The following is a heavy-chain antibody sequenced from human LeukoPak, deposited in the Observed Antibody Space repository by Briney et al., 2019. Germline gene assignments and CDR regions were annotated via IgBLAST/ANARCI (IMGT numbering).Heavy chain of an antibody. Sequence: SETLSLTCTVSGGSISSYYWSWIRQPPGKGLEWIGYIYYSGSTNYNPSLKSRVTISVDTSKNQFSLKLSSVTAADTAVYYCARELWFGRYFDYWGQGTLVTVSS. CDR2: IYYSGST. D-gene: IGHD3-10*01. J-gene: IGHJ4*02. CDR3: ARELWFGRYFDY. V-gene: IGHV4-59*01. CDR1: GGSISSYY.